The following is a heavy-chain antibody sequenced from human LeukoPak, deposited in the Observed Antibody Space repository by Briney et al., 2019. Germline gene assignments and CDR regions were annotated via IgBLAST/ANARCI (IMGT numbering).Heavy chain of an antibody. Sequence: GGSLRLSCAASGFTFSSYSMNWVRQAPGKGLEWVSSISSSSSYIYYADSVKGRFTISRDNSKNTLYLQMNSLRAEDTAVYYCARVSSSWIQLWSSFDYWGQGTLVTVSS. CDR2: ISSSSSYI. CDR1: GFTFSSYS. J-gene: IGHJ4*02. D-gene: IGHD5-18*01. V-gene: IGHV3-21*01. CDR3: ARVSSSWIQLWSSFDY.